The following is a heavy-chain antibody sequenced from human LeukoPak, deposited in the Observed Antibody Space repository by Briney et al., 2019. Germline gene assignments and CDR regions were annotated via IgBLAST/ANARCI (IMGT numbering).Heavy chain of an antibody. CDR3: AKGHYGMDV. V-gene: IGHV1-2*02. Sequence: ASVNVSCKASGYTFTGHYIYWARLAPGQGPEWMGWVDPDSGGTKYAQNFQGRVTMTRDTSISTAYMEVRGLRSDDTAVYFCAKGHYGMDVWGQGTTVTVSS. CDR1: GYTFTGHY. CDR2: VDPDSGGT. J-gene: IGHJ6*02.